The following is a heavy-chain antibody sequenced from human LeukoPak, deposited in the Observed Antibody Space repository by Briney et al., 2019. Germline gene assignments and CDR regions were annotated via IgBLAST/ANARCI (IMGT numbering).Heavy chain of an antibody. J-gene: IGHJ4*02. V-gene: IGHV3-9*01. CDR2: ISWNSGSI. CDR1: GFTFDDYA. Sequence: PGGSLRLSCAASGFTFDDYAMHWVRQAPGKGLEWVSGISWNSGSIGYADSVKGRFTISRDNSKNTLYLQMNSLRAEDTAVYYCAKDPTSRLGQDNFDYWGQGTLVTVSS. D-gene: IGHD6-25*01. CDR3: AKDPTSRLGQDNFDY.